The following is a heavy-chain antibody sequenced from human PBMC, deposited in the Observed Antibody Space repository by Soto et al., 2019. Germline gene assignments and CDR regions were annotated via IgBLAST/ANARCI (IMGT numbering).Heavy chain of an antibody. D-gene: IGHD4-17*01. CDR3: ARVGWTAVGYYFDY. J-gene: IGHJ4*02. Sequence: SETLSLTCTVSVVSISSYYWSWIRQPPGKGLEWIGYIHYSGSTKYNPSLKSRVSISVDTSKSQFSLKLSSVTAADTAVYYCARVGWTAVGYYFDYWGQGALVTVSS. CDR2: IHYSGST. V-gene: IGHV4-59*01. CDR1: VVSISSYY.